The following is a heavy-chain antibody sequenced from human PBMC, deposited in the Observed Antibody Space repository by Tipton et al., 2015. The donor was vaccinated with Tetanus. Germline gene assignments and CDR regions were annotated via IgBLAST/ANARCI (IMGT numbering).Heavy chain of an antibody. Sequence: SLRLSCAASGFTFSDYYMSWIRQAPGKGLEWVSYISSSGSTIYYADSVKGRFTISRDNAKNSLYLQMNSLRAEDTAAYYCAREALIYYGSGSYSPSFDYWGQGTLVTVSS. CDR3: AREALIYYGSGSYSPSFDY. CDR2: ISSSGSTI. J-gene: IGHJ4*02. CDR1: GFTFSDYY. D-gene: IGHD3-10*01. V-gene: IGHV3-11*01.